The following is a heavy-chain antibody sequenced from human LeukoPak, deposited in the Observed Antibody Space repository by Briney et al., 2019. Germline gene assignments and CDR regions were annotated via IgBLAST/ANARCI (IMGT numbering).Heavy chain of an antibody. Sequence: GESLRLSCAASGFTLSDYSMSWIRQAPGKGLEWVSYISSSGSTIYYADSVKGRFTISRDNAKNSLYLQMNSLRAEDTAVYYCARGGRYSLIDYWGQGTLVTVSS. V-gene: IGHV3-11*04. D-gene: IGHD5-18*01. J-gene: IGHJ4*02. CDR1: GFTLSDYS. CDR3: ARGGRYSLIDY. CDR2: ISSSGSTI.